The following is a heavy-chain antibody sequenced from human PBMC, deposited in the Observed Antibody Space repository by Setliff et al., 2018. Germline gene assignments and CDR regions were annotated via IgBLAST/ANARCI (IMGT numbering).Heavy chain of an antibody. CDR1: GYTFTSYG. CDR2: ISAYNGNT. CDR3: ARVVGSGGNGGHWYFDL. Sequence: VASVKVSCKASGYTFTSYGISRVRQAPGQGLEWMGWISAYNGNTNYAQKLQGRVTMTTDTSTSTAYMELRSLRSDDTAVYYCARVVGSGGNGGHWYFDLWGRGTLVTVSS. J-gene: IGHJ2*01. D-gene: IGHD2-15*01. V-gene: IGHV1-18*01.